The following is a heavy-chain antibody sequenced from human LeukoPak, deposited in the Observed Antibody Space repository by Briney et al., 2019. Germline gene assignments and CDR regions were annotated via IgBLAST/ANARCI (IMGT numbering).Heavy chain of an antibody. Sequence: PGGSLRLSCAASGFTLCTYGMHCVREAPGQGVGWVAFIQYDGTTKYYADSVKGRVTISRDNSKNTLYLQMNSLRAEDTAVYYCAKWQGPYSNGWYFDYWGQGTLVTVSS. J-gene: IGHJ4*02. V-gene: IGHV3-30*02. D-gene: IGHD6-19*01. CDR1: GFTLCTYG. CDR3: AKWQGPYSNGWYFDY. CDR2: IQYDGTTK.